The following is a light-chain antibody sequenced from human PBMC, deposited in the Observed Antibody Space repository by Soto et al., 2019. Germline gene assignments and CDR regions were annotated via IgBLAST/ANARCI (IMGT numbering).Light chain of an antibody. Sequence: QSALTQPASVSGSPGQSITISCTGTSSDVGGYNYVSWYQQHPGKAPKLMIYDVSNRPSGVSNRFSGSKSGNTASLTISGLQAEDDDDYYCSSYTGSSTSWVFGGGTKVTVL. CDR1: SSDVGGYNY. CDR2: DVS. J-gene: IGLJ3*02. V-gene: IGLV2-14*01. CDR3: SSYTGSSTSWV.